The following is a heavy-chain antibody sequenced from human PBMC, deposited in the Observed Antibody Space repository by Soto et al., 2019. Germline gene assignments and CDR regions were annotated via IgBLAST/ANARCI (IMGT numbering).Heavy chain of an antibody. V-gene: IGHV1-8*01. CDR3: GRAPGIAAQDGRDV. J-gene: IGHJ6*04. Sequence: QVQLVQSGAEVKKPGASVKVSCKASGYTFTSYDINWVRQATGQGLEWMGWMNPNSGNTGYAQKFQGRVTMTRNTPKTTAKGGLGSRRSEDTAVYYGGRAPGIAAQDGRDVGGKGPTVPFSS. CDR2: MNPNSGNT. CDR1: GYTFTSYD. D-gene: IGHD6-13*01.